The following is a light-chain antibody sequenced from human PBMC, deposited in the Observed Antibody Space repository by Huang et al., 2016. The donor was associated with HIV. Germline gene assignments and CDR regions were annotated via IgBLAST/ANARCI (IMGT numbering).Light chain of an antibody. Sequence: IQLTQSPSSLSASVGDRVTITCRTSQSVGNSLNWYQQKPGKAPELLIYASSLQSGVSSRFSGSGSGTDFTLIITSLQPEDFATYYCQQTYISPWTFGQGTKVDLK. V-gene: IGKV1-39*01. CDR1: QSVGNS. J-gene: IGKJ1*01. CDR2: AS. CDR3: QQTYISPWT.